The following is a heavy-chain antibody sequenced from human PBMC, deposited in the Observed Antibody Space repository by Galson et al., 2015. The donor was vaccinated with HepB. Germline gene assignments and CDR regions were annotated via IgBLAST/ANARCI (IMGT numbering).Heavy chain of an antibody. Sequence: SLRLSCAASGFTFSSYGMHWVRQAPGKGLEWVAVIWYDASKEYYAESLKGRFTISRDNSKNTLYLQMNSLRVEDTAVYYCARAGDRDVFDIWGQGTMVTVSS. CDR2: IWYDASKE. CDR3: ARAGDRDVFDI. D-gene: IGHD7-27*01. J-gene: IGHJ3*02. CDR1: GFTFSSYG. V-gene: IGHV3-33*01.